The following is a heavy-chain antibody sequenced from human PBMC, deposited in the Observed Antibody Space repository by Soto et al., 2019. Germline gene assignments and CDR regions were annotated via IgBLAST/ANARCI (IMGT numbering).Heavy chain of an antibody. CDR3: AREGPGLRGYSSSSFVGIDPLYYGMDV. D-gene: IGHD6-6*01. Sequence: SVKPSCTASGGTFSSYAISWVRQAPGQGLEWMGGIIPIFGTANYAQKFQGRVTITADESTSTAYIELSSLRSEDTAVYYCAREGPGLRGYSSSSFVGIDPLYYGMDVCGKRTRVIVS. CDR2: IIPIFGTA. J-gene: IGHJ6*04. V-gene: IGHV1-69*01. CDR1: GGTFSSYA.